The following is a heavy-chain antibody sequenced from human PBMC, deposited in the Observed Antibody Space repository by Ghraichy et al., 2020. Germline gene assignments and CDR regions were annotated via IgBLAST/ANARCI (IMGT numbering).Heavy chain of an antibody. D-gene: IGHD3-3*01. Sequence: GGSLRLSCAASGFTFASYAMSWVRQAPGKGLEWVAAISGSAGHTYYADSVKGRFTISRDNSKNTLSLQMTSLRAGDTAVYYCAKVLALDVWSGYRRWGQGTLVTVSS. CDR3: AKVLALDVWSGYRR. CDR2: ISGSAGHT. CDR1: GFTFASYA. J-gene: IGHJ4*02. V-gene: IGHV3-23*01.